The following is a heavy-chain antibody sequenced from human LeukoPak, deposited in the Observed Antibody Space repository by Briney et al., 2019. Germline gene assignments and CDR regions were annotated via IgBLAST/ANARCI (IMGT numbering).Heavy chain of an antibody. CDR3: ARVLYYYDSSGPSRNDY. V-gene: IGHV1-2*02. CDR1: GYTFTGYY. D-gene: IGHD3-22*01. Sequence: GASVKVSCKASGYTFTGYYIHWVRQAPGQGLEWMGWINPNSGGTNNAQKFQGRVTMTRDTSISTAYMELSRLRSDDTAVYYCARVLYYYDSSGPSRNDYWGQGTLVTVSS. J-gene: IGHJ4*02. CDR2: INPNSGGT.